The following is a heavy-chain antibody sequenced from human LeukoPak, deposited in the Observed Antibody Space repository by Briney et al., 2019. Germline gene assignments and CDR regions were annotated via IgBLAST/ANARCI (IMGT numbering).Heavy chain of an antibody. CDR1: GFTFSSYA. D-gene: IGHD3-3*01. CDR2: ISYSGGTT. Sequence: GTSLRLSCAASGFTFSSYAMNWVRQAPGKGLEWVSVISYSGGTTYYADSVKGRFTISRDNSKNTLFLQMNSLRAEDTAVYYCAKDKHRSGGIEWFFDLWGQGTLVTVSS. CDR3: AKDKHRSGGIEWFFDL. V-gene: IGHV3-23*01. J-gene: IGHJ5*02.